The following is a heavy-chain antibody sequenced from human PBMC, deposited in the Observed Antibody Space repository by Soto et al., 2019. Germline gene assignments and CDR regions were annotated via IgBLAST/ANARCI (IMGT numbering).Heavy chain of an antibody. CDR1: GGTFSSYA. V-gene: IGHV1-69*01. D-gene: IGHD2-2*01. CDR3: ARSQGSSTSLEIYYYYYYGMDV. CDR2: ITPISDTT. Sequence: QVQLVQSGAEVKKPGSSVKVSCKASGGTFSSYAISWVRQAPGQGLEWMGGITPISDTTNYAQKFQDRVTITADESTSTAYMELSSLRSEDTAVYYCARSQGSSTSLEIYYYYYYGMDVWGQGTTVTVSS. J-gene: IGHJ6*02.